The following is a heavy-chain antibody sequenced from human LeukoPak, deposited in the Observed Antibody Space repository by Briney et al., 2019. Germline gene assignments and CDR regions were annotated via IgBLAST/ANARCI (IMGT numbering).Heavy chain of an antibody. D-gene: IGHD3-16*01. J-gene: IGHJ4*02. V-gene: IGHV4-34*01. CDR2: INHTGIT. CDR3: ARDGLRRRVMIAFGGGGQFDY. CDR1: GETFTGYY. Sequence: SETLSLTCAVYGETFTGYYWNWIRQTPGKGLEWSGEINHTGITNYNPSLKSRVTMSVDASKNQFSLNLSSVTAADTAVYYCARDGLRRRVMIAFGGGGQFDYWGQRTLVIVSS.